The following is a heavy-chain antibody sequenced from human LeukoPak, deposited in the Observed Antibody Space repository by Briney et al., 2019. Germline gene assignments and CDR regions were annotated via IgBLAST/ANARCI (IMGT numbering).Heavy chain of an antibody. CDR3: ARVNGILGYCSSTSCYPPDAFDI. Sequence: SVKVSCKASGGTFSSYAISWVRQAPGQGLEWMGRIIPILGIANYAQKFQGRVTMTRDTSISTAYMELSRLRSDDTAVYYCARVNGILGYCSSTSCYPPDAFDIWGQGTMVTVSS. CDR2: IIPILGIA. CDR1: GGTFSSYA. J-gene: IGHJ3*02. V-gene: IGHV1-69*04. D-gene: IGHD2-2*01.